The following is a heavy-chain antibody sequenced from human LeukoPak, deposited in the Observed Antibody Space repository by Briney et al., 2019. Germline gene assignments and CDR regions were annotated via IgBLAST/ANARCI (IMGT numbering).Heavy chain of an antibody. Sequence: GGSLRLSCAASGFAFSSYAMSWVRQAPGKGLEWVSAISGSGGSTYYADSVKGRFTISRDNSKNTLYLQMNSLRAEDTAVYYCATDFSAVGSGWLDYWGQGTLVTVSS. V-gene: IGHV3-23*01. CDR1: GFAFSSYA. D-gene: IGHD6-19*01. CDR3: ATDFSAVGSGWLDY. CDR2: ISGSGGST. J-gene: IGHJ4*02.